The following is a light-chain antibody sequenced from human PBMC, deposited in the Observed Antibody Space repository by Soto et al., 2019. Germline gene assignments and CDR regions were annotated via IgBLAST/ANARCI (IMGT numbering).Light chain of an antibody. Sequence: QSALTQPASVSGSPGQSITISCTGTSSDVGGYNYVSWYQQHPGKAPKLMIYEVSNRPSGVSNRFSGSKSGNTASLTISGLQAEDEADYYCCSYRSGSAPYYVFGTGTKVTVL. J-gene: IGLJ1*01. CDR2: EVS. V-gene: IGLV2-14*01. CDR3: CSYRSGSAPYYV. CDR1: SSDVGGYNY.